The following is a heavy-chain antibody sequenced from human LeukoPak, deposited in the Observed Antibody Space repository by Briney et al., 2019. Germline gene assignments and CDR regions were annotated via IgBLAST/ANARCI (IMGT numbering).Heavy chain of an antibody. J-gene: IGHJ4*02. CDR3: AKATFGVPDHLWFGELLYLYFDY. CDR1: GFTFSSYA. D-gene: IGHD3-10*01. Sequence: PGGSLRLSCAASGFTFSSYAMSWVRQAPGKGLEWVSAISGSGGSTYYADSVKGRFTISGDNSKNTLYLQMNSLRAEDTAVYYCAKATFGVPDHLWFGELLYLYFDYWGQGTLVTVSS. CDR2: ISGSGGST. V-gene: IGHV3-23*01.